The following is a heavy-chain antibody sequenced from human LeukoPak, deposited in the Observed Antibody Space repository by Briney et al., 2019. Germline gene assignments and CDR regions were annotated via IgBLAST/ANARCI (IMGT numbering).Heavy chain of an antibody. J-gene: IGHJ4*02. CDR1: GGSFSGYY. V-gene: IGHV4-34*01. Sequence: PSETLSLTCAVYGGSFSGYYWSWIRQPPGKGLEWIGEINHSGSTNNNPSLKSRVTISVDTSKNQFSLKLSSVTAADTAVYYCARWYGSGSYYNILPHASFDYWGQGTLVTVSS. CDR3: ARWYGSGSYYNILPHASFDY. D-gene: IGHD3-10*01. CDR2: INHSGST.